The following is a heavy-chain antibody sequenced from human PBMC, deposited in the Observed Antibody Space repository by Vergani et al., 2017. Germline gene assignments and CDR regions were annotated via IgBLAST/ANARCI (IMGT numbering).Heavy chain of an antibody. CDR2: ISGDGGST. CDR1: GFTFDDYA. V-gene: IGHV3-43*02. J-gene: IGHJ4*02. Sequence: EVQLVESGGGVVQPGGSLRLSCAASGFTFDDYAMHWVRQAPGKGLEWVSLISGDGGSTYYADSVKGRLTISRDNSKNSLYLQMNSLRPEDTALYYCAKAGYFDWLSTLDYWGQGTLVTVSS. D-gene: IGHD3-9*01. CDR3: AKAGYFDWLSTLDY.